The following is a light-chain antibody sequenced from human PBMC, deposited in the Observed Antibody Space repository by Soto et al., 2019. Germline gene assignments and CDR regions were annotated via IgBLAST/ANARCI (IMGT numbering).Light chain of an antibody. V-gene: IGKV3-15*01. CDR2: GAS. J-gene: IGKJ5*01. Sequence: ELVLIQSPAALSVSPGEGATLSCRASQSVSSNLAWYQQKPGQAPRLLIYGASTRATGIPARISGSGSGTEFTLTLSSLQSEDFAVYYCQQYNDWPPITFGQGTRLEIK. CDR3: QQYNDWPPIT. CDR1: QSVSSN.